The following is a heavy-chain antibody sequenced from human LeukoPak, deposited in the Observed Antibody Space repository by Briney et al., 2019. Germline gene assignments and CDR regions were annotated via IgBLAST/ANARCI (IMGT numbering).Heavy chain of an antibody. V-gene: IGHV3-74*01. CDR1: GFTFSSHW. CDR2: INSDGSST. D-gene: IGHD4-23*01. J-gene: IGHJ4*02. CDR3: GKDLGSNGNYLDRVDY. Sequence: PGGSLRLSCAASGFTFSSHWMHWVRQAQGKGLVWVSRINSDGSSTSYADSVKGRFTISRDNSKNTLYLQMNSLRAEDTAVYYCGKDLGSNGNYLDRVDYWGQGTLVTVSS.